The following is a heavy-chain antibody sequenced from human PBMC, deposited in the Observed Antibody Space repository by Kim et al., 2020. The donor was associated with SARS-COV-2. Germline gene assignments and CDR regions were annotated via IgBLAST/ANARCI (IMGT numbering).Heavy chain of an antibody. CDR2: ISGSGGST. Sequence: GGSLRLSCAASGFTFSSYAMSWVRQAPGKGLEWVSAISGSGGSTYYADSVKGRFTISRDNSKNTLYLQMNSLRAEDTAVYYCAKGSDYDFWSLYNWFDPWGQGTLVTVSS. CDR3: AKGSDYDFWSLYNWFDP. V-gene: IGHV3-23*01. D-gene: IGHD3-3*01. CDR1: GFTFSSYA. J-gene: IGHJ5*02.